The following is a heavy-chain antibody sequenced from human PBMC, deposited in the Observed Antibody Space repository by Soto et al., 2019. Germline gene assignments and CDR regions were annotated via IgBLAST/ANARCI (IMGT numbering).Heavy chain of an antibody. J-gene: IGHJ4*02. CDR1: GYSFTNYW. D-gene: IGHD6-19*01. CDR2: IYADDSDT. CDR3: ARRHDVSGYFDY. V-gene: IGHV5-51*01. Sequence: EVQLVQSEAEVNEPGESLRISCRGSGYSFTNYWIGWVRQMPGKGLEWMGIIYADDSDTRYSQSFEGQVTISVDKSINTAYLQWSSLKATDTAMYYCARRHDVSGYFDYWGQGTLVTVSS.